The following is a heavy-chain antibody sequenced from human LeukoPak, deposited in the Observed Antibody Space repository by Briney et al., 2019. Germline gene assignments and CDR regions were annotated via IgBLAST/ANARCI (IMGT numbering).Heavy chain of an antibody. CDR3: AGGLDALDF. J-gene: IGHJ3*01. CDR2: INHSGST. CDR1: GGSFSGYY. Sequence: PSETLSLTCAVYGGSFSGYYWSWVRQPPGKGLEWIREINHSGSTNYNPSLKSRVTISVDTSKNQFSLKLSSVTAADTAVYYCAGGLDALDFWAKGQWSPSLQ. V-gene: IGHV4-34*01.